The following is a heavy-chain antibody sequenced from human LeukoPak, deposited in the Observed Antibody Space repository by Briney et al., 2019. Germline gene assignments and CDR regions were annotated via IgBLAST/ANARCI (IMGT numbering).Heavy chain of an antibody. J-gene: IGHJ4*02. CDR2: VAHDGSVA. CDR3: ARGRYYLDY. D-gene: IGHD3-16*01. Sequence: GGSLRLSCAASGFTFSNYGMHWVRQDPGKGLEWVAVVAHDGSVAYYADWVKGRLTIPRDNSKNTLYLQMNNLRAEDTAVYYCARGRYYLDYWGQGTLVSVSS. CDR1: GFTFSNYG. V-gene: IGHV3-30*03.